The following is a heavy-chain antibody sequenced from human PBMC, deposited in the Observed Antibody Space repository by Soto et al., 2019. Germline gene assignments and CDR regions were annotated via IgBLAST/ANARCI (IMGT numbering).Heavy chain of an antibody. D-gene: IGHD3-22*01. CDR1: GYSFTSYW. CDR3: ASYYDSTGGAFDI. J-gene: IGHJ3*02. CDR2: IYPGDSDT. Sequence: GESLKISCKGSGYSFTSYWIGWVRQMPGKGLEWMGIIYPGDSDTRYSPSFQGQVTTSADESISTAYLQWSSLKASDTAMYYCASYYDSTGGAFDIWGQGTMVTVSS. V-gene: IGHV5-51*01.